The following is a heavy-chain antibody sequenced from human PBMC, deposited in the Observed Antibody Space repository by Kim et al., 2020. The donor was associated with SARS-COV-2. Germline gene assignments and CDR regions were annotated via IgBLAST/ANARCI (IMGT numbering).Heavy chain of an antibody. D-gene: IGHD3-22*01. CDR3: AKEIVVVTDAAYYYYGMDV. CDR1: GFTFSSYA. Sequence: GGSLRLSCAASGFTFSSYAMSWVRQAPGKGLECVSAISGSGGSTYYADSVKGRFTISRDNSKNTLYLQMNSLRAEDTAVYYCAKEIVVVTDAAYYYYGMDVWGQGTTVTVSS. CDR2: ISGSGGST. V-gene: IGHV3-23*01. J-gene: IGHJ6*02.